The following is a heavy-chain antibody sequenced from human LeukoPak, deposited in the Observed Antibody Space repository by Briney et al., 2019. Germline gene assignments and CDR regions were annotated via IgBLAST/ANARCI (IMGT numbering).Heavy chain of an antibody. Sequence: PGGSLRLSCAASGFTFSSYSMNWVRQAPGKGLEWVSSISSSSSYIYYADSVKGRFTISRDNPKNTLYLQMNSLRAEDTAVYYCAKGGGSSCYSPSDYWGQGTLVTVPS. V-gene: IGHV3-21*04. CDR2: ISSSSSYI. CDR1: GFTFSSYS. D-gene: IGHD2-15*01. J-gene: IGHJ4*02. CDR3: AKGGGSSCYSPSDY.